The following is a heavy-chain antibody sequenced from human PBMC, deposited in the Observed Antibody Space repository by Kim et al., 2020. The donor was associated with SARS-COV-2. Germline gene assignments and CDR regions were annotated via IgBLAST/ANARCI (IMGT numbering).Heavy chain of an antibody. Sequence: GGSLRLSCAASGFIFSSYWVTWVRQAPGKGLEWVANIKQDGTEKHYVDSVKGRFTISRDNAKNSLYLQMNSLRAEDTAVYYCATSRTVDYWGQGTLVTVS. CDR2: IKQDGTEK. V-gene: IGHV3-7*01. J-gene: IGHJ4*02. CDR3: ATSRTVDY. CDR1: GFIFSSYW.